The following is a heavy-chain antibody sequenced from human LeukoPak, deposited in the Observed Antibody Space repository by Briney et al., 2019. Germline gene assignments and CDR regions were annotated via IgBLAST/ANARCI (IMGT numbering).Heavy chain of an antibody. CDR3: TRNNDMDV. V-gene: IGHV3-7*03. D-gene: IGHD1/OR15-1a*01. J-gene: IGHJ6*02. CDR1: GFILSNHW. Sequence: GGSLRLSCAASGFILSNHWMTWVRQAPGKGPEWVANMNKDGSEEYYVDSVKGRFTIFKDTAKNSLYLQMNNLRVEDTALYYCTRNNDMDVWGQGTTVVVSS. CDR2: MNKDGSEE.